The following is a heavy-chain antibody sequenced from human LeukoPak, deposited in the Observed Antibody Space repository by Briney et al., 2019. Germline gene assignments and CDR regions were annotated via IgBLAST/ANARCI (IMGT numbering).Heavy chain of an antibody. V-gene: IGHV3-23*01. D-gene: IGHD3-9*01. Sequence: PGGSLRLSCAASGFMFSSHAMSWVRQAPGKGLEWVSGISGSGGSTYYADSVKGRFTISRDNSKNTLYLQMNSLRAEDTAVYYCASRLHPNYDILTGYWWPDAFDIWGQGTMVTVSS. J-gene: IGHJ3*02. CDR3: ASRLHPNYDILTGYWWPDAFDI. CDR1: GFMFSSHA. CDR2: ISGSGGST.